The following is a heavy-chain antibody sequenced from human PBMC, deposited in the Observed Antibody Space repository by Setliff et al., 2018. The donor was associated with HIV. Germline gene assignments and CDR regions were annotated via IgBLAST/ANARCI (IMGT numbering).Heavy chain of an antibody. CDR1: GGTDNTHA. D-gene: IGHD3-9*01. Sequence: ASVKVSCKASGGTDNTHALNWVRLAPGQGLEWMGGYIPTLHITRYAENIDWGRVTISADTSTNTIYLDLRGLRFQDTAVYYCARGGTYFERWFPPTYYMDLWGEGTSVTVSS. V-gene: IGHV1-69*10. CDR3: ARGGTYFERWFPPTYYMDL. CDR2: YIPTLHIT. J-gene: IGHJ6*03.